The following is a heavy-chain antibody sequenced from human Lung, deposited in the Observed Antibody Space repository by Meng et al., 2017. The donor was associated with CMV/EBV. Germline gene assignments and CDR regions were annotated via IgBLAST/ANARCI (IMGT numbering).Heavy chain of an antibody. CDR3: ARLEMATTAFDY. V-gene: IGHV3-48*03. D-gene: IGHD5-24*01. J-gene: IGHJ4*02. Sequence: SCAVSGFTFSSYEMNWVRQAPGKGLEWVSYISTGGSTRYYADSVKGRFTVMRDNAKNSLFLQMNSLSAEDTAVYYCARLEMATTAFDYWGQGALVTVSS. CDR2: ISTGGSTR. CDR1: GFTFSSYE.